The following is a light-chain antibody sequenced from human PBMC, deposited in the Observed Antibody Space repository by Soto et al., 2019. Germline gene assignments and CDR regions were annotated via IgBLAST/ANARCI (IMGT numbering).Light chain of an antibody. Sequence: QSALTQPASVSGSPGQSITISCSGTSSNVGGYNYVSWYQQHPGKAPKLMIYEVSKRPSGVSNRFSGSKSGKTASLTISVLQADDEADYYCSSYTSRSTLVFGTGTKLTVL. CDR3: SSYTSRSTLV. V-gene: IGLV2-14*01. J-gene: IGLJ1*01. CDR2: EVS. CDR1: SSNVGGYNY.